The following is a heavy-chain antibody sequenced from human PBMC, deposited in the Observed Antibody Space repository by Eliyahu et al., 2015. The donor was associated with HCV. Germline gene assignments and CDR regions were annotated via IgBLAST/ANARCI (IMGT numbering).Heavy chain of an antibody. Sequence: QVQLVESGGGVVQPRRSLRLSCAASGFPFSNNGLTGVRQAPGKGLEWVAVISYDGTAEYYGDSVRGRFKISRDNSKNTLFLQMNSLRPDDTAVYYCARAPGITVSRKNYFDFWGQGALVTVSS. CDR2: ISYDGTAE. J-gene: IGHJ4*02. CDR1: GFPFSNNG. V-gene: IGHV3-30*03. D-gene: IGHD3-10*01. CDR3: ARAPGITVSRKNYFDF.